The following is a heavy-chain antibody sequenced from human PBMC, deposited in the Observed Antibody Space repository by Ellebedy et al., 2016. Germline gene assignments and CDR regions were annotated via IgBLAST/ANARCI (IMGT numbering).Heavy chain of an antibody. Sequence: GGSLRLSXAASGFTVSSNYMSWVRQAPGKGLEWVATIVNSGREAYYPESLKGRFTISRDNAMNSVYLQMDSLTVEDTAVYYCTRDGSEWSRDYWGQGTLVTVSS. CDR1: GFTVSSNY. CDR2: IVNSGREA. V-gene: IGHV3-21*06. J-gene: IGHJ4*02. D-gene: IGHD2-8*01. CDR3: TRDGSEWSRDY.